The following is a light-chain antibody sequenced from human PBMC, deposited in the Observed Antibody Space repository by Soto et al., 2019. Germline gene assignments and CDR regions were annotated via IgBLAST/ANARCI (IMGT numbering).Light chain of an antibody. CDR1: SSDVGGYNY. CDR3: SSYTSSRHYV. J-gene: IGLJ1*01. CDR2: DVS. V-gene: IGLV2-14*01. Sequence: QSVLTQPASVSGSPGQSITISCTGTSSDVGGYNYVSWYQQHPGKAPKLMIYDVSNRPSGVSNRFSGSKSGNTASLTISGLQAEDEADYYCSSYTSSRHYVFGTGTKVTVL.